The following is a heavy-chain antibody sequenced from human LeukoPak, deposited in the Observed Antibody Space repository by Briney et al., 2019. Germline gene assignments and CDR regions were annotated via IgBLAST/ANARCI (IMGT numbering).Heavy chain of an antibody. CDR2: ISGSGGST. CDR3: AKFLHEYYLDY. CDR1: EFTFSSYA. Sequence: GGSLRLSCAASEFTFSSYAMSWVRQAPGKGLEWVSAISGSGGSTYYADSVKSRFTISRDNSKNTLYLQMNSLRVEDTAVYYCAKFLHEYYLDYWGQGTLVTVSS. V-gene: IGHV3-23*01. D-gene: IGHD3-3*01. J-gene: IGHJ4*02.